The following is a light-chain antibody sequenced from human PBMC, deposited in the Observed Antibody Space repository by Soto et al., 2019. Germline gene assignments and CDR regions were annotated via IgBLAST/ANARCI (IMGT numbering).Light chain of an antibody. J-gene: IGKJ3*01. CDR1: QGISNW. Sequence: DIQMTQSPSSVSASVGDRVTITCRASQGISNWLAWYQQKPGKAPKLLIYAATNLQRGVPSRFRGSGSGTNFTLTITSLQREDCAIYYCQQSFSTPRGFTFGPGTKVNI. CDR2: AAT. V-gene: IGKV1-12*01. CDR3: QQSFSTPRGFT.